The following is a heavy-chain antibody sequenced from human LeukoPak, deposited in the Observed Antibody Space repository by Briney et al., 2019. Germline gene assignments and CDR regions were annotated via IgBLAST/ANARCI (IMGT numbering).Heavy chain of an antibody. J-gene: IGHJ4*02. D-gene: IGHD6-13*01. Sequence: SETLSLTCTVSGGSISNYYWSWIRQPPGKGLEWIGYISYTGSTNYNPSLKSRPTMSVDTSKNQFSLKLSSVTAADTAVYYCTREVAAVAPFGYWGQETLVTVSS. V-gene: IGHV4-59*01. CDR2: ISYTGST. CDR3: TREVAAVAPFGY. CDR1: GGSISNYY.